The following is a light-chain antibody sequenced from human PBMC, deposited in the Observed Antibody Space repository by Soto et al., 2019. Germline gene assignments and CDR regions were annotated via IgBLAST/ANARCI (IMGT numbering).Light chain of an antibody. CDR2: AAS. CDR1: QGIRNY. CDR3: RQHNSFPIT. V-gene: IGKV1-9*01. J-gene: IGKJ5*01. Sequence: DIQLTQSPLFLSASVGDRVTITCRASQGIRNYLVWYQQKAGKAPKSLIYAASTLQTGVPSRFSGSGSGTEFTLTISSLQPEDSATYYCRQHNSFPITFXQGTRMEI.